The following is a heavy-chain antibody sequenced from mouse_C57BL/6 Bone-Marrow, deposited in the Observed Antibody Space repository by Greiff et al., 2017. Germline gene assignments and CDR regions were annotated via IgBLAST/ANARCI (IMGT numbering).Heavy chain of an antibody. Sequence: VQLQQSGPELVKPGASVKISCKASSYAFSSSWMNWVKQRPGKGLEWIGRIYPGDGDTNYNGKFKGKATLTADKSSSTAYMQLSSLTSEDSAVYFCGGKGGGNYAWFAYWGQGTLVTVSA. V-gene: IGHV1-82*01. J-gene: IGHJ3*01. CDR3: GGKGGGNYAWFAY. CDR1: SYAFSSSW. CDR2: IYPGDGDT. D-gene: IGHD2-1*01.